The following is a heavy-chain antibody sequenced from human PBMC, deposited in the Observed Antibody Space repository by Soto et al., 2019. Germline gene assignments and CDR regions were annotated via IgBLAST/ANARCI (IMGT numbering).Heavy chain of an antibody. Sequence: EVQLLESGGGLTQPGGSLRLSCAASGFIFSDYAMYWVRQAPGKGLEWVSVISGSDGTTYYADSVRGRFTMSRDNSRNTIYLRMMSLGAEDTAVYYCAKVIGGSESYWGGSHYYYALDVWGQGTTVTVSS. CDR1: GFIFSDYA. CDR2: ISGSDGTT. CDR3: AKVIGGSESYWGGSHYYYALDV. V-gene: IGHV3-23*01. D-gene: IGHD3-10*01. J-gene: IGHJ6*02.